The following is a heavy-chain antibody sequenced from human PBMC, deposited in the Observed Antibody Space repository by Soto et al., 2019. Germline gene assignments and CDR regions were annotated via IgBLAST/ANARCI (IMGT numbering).Heavy chain of an antibody. CDR2: ISYDGSNK. D-gene: IGHD1-1*01. CDR1: GLTFSSYG. Sequence: QVQLVESGGGVVQPGRSLRLSCAASGLTFSSYGMHWVRQAPGKGLEWGAVISYDGSNKYYADSVKGRFTISRDNSKNTLYLQMNSLRVEDTAVYYCAKGNIEMASRQWGYFQDWGQGTLVSVSS. V-gene: IGHV3-30*18. J-gene: IGHJ1*01. CDR3: AKGNIEMASRQWGYFQD.